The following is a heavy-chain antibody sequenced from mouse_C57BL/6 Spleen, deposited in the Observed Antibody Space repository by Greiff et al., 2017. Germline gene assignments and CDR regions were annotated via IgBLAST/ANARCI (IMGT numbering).Heavy chain of an antibody. D-gene: IGHD1-1*01. Sequence: EVMLVESEGGLVQPGSSMKLSCTASGFTFSGYYMAWVRQVPEKGLEWVANINYDGSSTYYLDSLKSRFIISRDNAKNILYLQMSSLKSEDTATYYCARRDGSSYGYFDVWGTGTTVTVSS. CDR2: INYDGSST. CDR3: ARRDGSSYGYFDV. CDR1: GFTFSGYY. J-gene: IGHJ1*03. V-gene: IGHV5-16*01.